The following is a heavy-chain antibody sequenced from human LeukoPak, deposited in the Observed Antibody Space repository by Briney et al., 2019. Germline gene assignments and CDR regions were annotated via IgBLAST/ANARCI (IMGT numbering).Heavy chain of an antibody. CDR1: GFTFSSYG. CDR2: ISYDGSNK. J-gene: IGHJ4*02. V-gene: IGHV3-30*18. D-gene: IGHD3-10*01. Sequence: GGSLRLSCVASGFTFSSYGMHWVRQAPGKGLEWVAVISYDGSNKYYADSVKGRFTIPRDNSKNTLYLQMNSLRAEDTAMYFCAKVGGSGSYQNTPFDYWGQGTLVSVSS. CDR3: AKVGGSGSYQNTPFDY.